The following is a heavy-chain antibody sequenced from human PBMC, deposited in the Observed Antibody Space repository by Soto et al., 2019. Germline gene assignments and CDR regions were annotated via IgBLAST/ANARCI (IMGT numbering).Heavy chain of an antibody. J-gene: IGHJ4*02. D-gene: IGHD5-12*01. CDR1: GFTFSSYA. V-gene: IGHV3-23*01. CDR3: AISAATKMATIRGYYFDY. CDR2: ISGSGGST. Sequence: HPGGSLRLSCAASGFTFSSYAMSWVRQAPGKGLEWVSAISGSGGSTYYADSVKGRFTISRDNSKNTLYLQMNSLRAEDTAVYYCAISAATKMATIRGYYFDYWGQGTLVTVSS.